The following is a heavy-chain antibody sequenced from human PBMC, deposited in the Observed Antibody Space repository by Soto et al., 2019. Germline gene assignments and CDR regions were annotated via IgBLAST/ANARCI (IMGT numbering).Heavy chain of an antibody. V-gene: IGHV1-69*01. CDR2: IIPIFGTA. Sequence: QVQLVQSGAEVKKPGSSVKVSCKASGGTFSSYAISWVRQAPGQGLEWMGGIIPIFGTANYAQKFQGRVTITADEAPSTAYMELSSLSSEDTAVYYCARDQRRGTVAGTPYGMDGWGQVNTGTVSS. D-gene: IGHD6-19*01. CDR1: GGTFSSYA. J-gene: IGHJ6*02. CDR3: ARDQRRGTVAGTPYGMDG.